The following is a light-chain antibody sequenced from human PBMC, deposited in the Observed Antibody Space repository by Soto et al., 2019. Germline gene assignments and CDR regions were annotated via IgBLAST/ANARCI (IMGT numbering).Light chain of an antibody. CDR3: QQRSNWHPT. Sequence: DIHMTLSQSSLSPSVGDRVTLTCRASQSISRHLSWYRQKSGRAPRLLIYGSYNLQGGVPSRFSGSGSGTDFALTISSLEPEDFAVYYCQQRSNWHPTFGRGTRLEIK. CDR1: QSISRH. V-gene: IGKV1-39*01. J-gene: IGKJ5*01. CDR2: GSY.